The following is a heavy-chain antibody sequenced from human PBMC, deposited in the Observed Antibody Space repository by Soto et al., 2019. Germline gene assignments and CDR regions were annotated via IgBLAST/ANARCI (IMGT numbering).Heavy chain of an antibody. Sequence: GGSLRLSCAASGFTFSSYAMHWVRQAPGKGLEWVAVISYDGSNKYYADSVKGRFTISRDNSKNTLYLQMNSLRAEDTAVYYCARDPANARHYYFDYWGQGTLVTVSS. CDR3: ARDPANARHYYFDY. V-gene: IGHV3-30-3*01. J-gene: IGHJ4*02. CDR2: ISYDGSNK. D-gene: IGHD2-2*01. CDR1: GFTFSSYA.